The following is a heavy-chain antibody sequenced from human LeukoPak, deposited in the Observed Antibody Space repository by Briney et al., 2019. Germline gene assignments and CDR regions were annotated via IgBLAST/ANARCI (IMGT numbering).Heavy chain of an antibody. J-gene: IGHJ6*02. CDR1: GFTFSSYS. V-gene: IGHV3-21*01. Sequence: PGGSLRLSCAASGFTFSSYSMNWVRQAPGKGLEWVSSISSSSSYIYYADSVKGRFTISRDNAKNSLYLQMNSLRAEDTAVYYCAREEVVPAAMSYYYYGMDVWGQGTTVTVSS. D-gene: IGHD2-2*01. CDR3: AREEVVPAAMSYYYYGMDV. CDR2: ISSSSSYI.